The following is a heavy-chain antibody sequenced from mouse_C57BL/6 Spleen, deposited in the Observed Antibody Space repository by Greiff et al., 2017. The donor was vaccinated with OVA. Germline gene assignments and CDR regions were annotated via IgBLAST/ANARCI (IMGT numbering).Heavy chain of an antibody. J-gene: IGHJ2*01. CDR2: IDPSDSYT. D-gene: IGHD1-1*01. CDR3: ARSSTVVERYFDY. V-gene: IGHV1-69*01. CDR1: GYTFTSYW. Sequence: QVQLQQPGAELVMPGASVKLSCKASGYTFTSYWMHWVKQRPGQGLEWIGDIDPSDSYTNYNQKFKGKSTLTVDKSSSTAYMQLSSLTSEDSAVYYGARSSTVVERYFDYWGQGTTLTVSS.